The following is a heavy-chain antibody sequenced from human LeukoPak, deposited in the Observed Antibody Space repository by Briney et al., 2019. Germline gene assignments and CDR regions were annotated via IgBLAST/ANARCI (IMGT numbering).Heavy chain of an antibody. CDR2: VHYSFSS. V-gene: IGHV4-59*01. CDR3: ACYSILGRTFDC. J-gene: IGHJ4*02. CDR1: GASMNDYY. D-gene: IGHD4-11*01. Sequence: SETLSLTCTVPGASMNDYYSSWIRQPPGKGLEWIGNVHYSFSSNFSPSLKSRVTISMDTSKSQFSLRLSSVTAADTAVYYCACYSILGRTFDCWGQGTLVTVSS.